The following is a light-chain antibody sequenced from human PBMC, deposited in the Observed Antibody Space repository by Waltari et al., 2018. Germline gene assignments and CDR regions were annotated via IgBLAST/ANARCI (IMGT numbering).Light chain of an antibody. Sequence: QSALTQPASVSGSPGQSITISCPGTSRDVGSYNLVSWYQQHPGKAPTLMIYGVTNLPSGGSSRCPGSKSGTTASLTITGIQAEDEADYYCCSYAGSSTWVFGGGTKLTVL. CDR2: GVT. CDR1: SRDVGSYNL. CDR3: CSYAGSSTWV. V-gene: IGLV2-23*02. J-gene: IGLJ3*02.